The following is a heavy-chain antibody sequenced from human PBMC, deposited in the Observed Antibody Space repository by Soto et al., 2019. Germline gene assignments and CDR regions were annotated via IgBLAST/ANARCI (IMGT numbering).Heavy chain of an antibody. Sequence: QVQLVQSGSEVKKPGSSVKVSCKASGDTFSIYTISWVRQAPGQGLEWMGRVIPIFDITSYTQRFQGRVTITADKSTKTVYMELSSLRSEDTAVYYCARDRDNSNWPNFDFWGQGTLVTVSS. CDR1: GDTFSIYT. CDR3: ARDRDNSNWPNFDF. J-gene: IGHJ4*02. D-gene: IGHD6-13*01. CDR2: VIPIFDIT. V-gene: IGHV1-69*02.